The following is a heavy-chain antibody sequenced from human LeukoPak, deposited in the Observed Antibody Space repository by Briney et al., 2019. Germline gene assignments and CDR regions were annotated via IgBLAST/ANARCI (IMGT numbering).Heavy chain of an antibody. J-gene: IGHJ4*02. CDR1: GGSISSYY. V-gene: IGHV4-59*01. D-gene: IGHD2-2*01. Sequence: KPSETLSLTCTVSGGSISSYYWSWIRQPPGKGLEWIGYIYYSGSTNYNPSLKSRVTISADTSKNQFSLKLSSVTAADTAVYYCARDLCSSTSCYERGFDYWGQGTLVTVSS. CDR3: ARDLCSSTSCYERGFDY. CDR2: IYYSGST.